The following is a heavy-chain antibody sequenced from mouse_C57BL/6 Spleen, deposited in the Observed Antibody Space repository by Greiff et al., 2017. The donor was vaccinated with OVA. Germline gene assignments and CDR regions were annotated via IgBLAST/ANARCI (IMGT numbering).Heavy chain of an antibody. CDR2: FYPGSGST. V-gene: IGHV1-55*01. CDR1: GYPFTSYW. Sequence: QVHLQQPGAELVKPGASVKMSCKASGYPFTSYWITWVKQRPGQGLEWFGVFYPGSGSTNYNEKFKGKATLAVDRSSSTAYMQLSSLTTEDSAVDYCARGVGLEKNWYFDVWGTGTTVTVSS. D-gene: IGHD4-1*01. J-gene: IGHJ1*03. CDR3: ARGVGLEKNWYFDV.